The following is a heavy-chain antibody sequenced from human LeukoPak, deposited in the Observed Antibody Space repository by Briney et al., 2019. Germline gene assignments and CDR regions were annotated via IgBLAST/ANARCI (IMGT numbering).Heavy chain of an antibody. CDR2: IYAAGGT. CDR1: GFTVSDNY. J-gene: IGHJ4*02. CDR3: GSSNLLTGYYFLNF. Sequence: GGSLRLSCAASGFTVSDNYMTWVRQAPGKGLEWVSLIYAAGGTYFADSVRGRFTISRDNSKNTVYLQMNNLGVDDTALYYCGSSNLLTGYYFLNFWGQGTLVTVSS. D-gene: IGHD3-9*01. V-gene: IGHV3-66*01.